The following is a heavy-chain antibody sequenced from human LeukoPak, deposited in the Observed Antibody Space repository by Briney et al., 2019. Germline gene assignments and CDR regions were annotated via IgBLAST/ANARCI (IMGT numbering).Heavy chain of an antibody. Sequence: GGSLRLSCAASGFTFSSYWMSWVRQAPGKGLEWVANIKQDGSEKHYVDSVKGRFTISRDNAKNSLYLQMNSLRAEDTAVYYCARDRRGSSSTQAIDYWGQGTLVTVSS. CDR3: ARDRRGSSSTQAIDY. J-gene: IGHJ4*02. D-gene: IGHD6-6*01. CDR2: IKQDGSEK. V-gene: IGHV3-7*01. CDR1: GFTFSSYW.